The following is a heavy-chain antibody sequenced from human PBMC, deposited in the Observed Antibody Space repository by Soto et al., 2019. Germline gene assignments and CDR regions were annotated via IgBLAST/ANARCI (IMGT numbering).Heavy chain of an antibody. J-gene: IGHJ4*02. CDR2: VSSSGGST. CDR3: GRSAWFGEFPDY. Sequence: GGSLRLSCVVSGFPFSRYAMTWVRQAPGKGLEWVSSVSSSGGSTYYADSVKGRFTISRDNSKNTVSLQMDSLRAADTAVYYCGRSAWFGEFPDYWGQGTLVTVSS. CDR1: GFPFSRYA. V-gene: IGHV3-23*01. D-gene: IGHD3-10*01.